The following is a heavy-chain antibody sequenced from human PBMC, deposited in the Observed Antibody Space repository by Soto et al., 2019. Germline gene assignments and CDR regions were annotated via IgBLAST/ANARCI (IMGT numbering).Heavy chain of an antibody. J-gene: IGHJ4*02. CDR1: GGSISSYY. CDR2: IYYSGST. D-gene: IGHD3-10*01. Sequence: SETLSLTCTVSGGSISSYYWSWIRQPPGKGLEYIGYIYYSGSTNYNPSLKSRVTISVDTSKNQFSLKLSSVTAADTAVYYCARHIPPVYYGSGSYSKDYFDYWGQGTLVTVSS. V-gene: IGHV4-59*08. CDR3: ARHIPPVYYGSGSYSKDYFDY.